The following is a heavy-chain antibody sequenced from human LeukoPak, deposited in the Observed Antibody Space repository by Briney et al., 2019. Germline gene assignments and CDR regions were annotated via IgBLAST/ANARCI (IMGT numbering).Heavy chain of an antibody. Sequence: GGSLRLSCAASGFTFSSYWIHWVRQAPGKGLVWVSRINSDGTGTTYADSVKGRFIISRDNSKNTVYLQMNSLSAEDAAVYYCVKDDGWVQYANWGQGTLVTVSS. V-gene: IGHV3-74*01. CDR1: GFTFSSYW. CDR3: VKDDGWVQYAN. CDR2: INSDGTGT. J-gene: IGHJ4*02. D-gene: IGHD5-24*01.